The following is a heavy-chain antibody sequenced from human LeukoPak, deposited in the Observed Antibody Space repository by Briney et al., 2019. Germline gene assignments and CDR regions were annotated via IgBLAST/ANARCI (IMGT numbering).Heavy chain of an antibody. V-gene: IGHV3-30*02. Sequence: PGGSLRLSGAASGFTFSSYGMHWVRQAPGKGLEGVAFIRYDGSNKYYADSVKGRFTISRDNSKNTLYLQMNSLTAEDTAVYYCANPHDYFDYVAGWSQETLVTVPS. D-gene: IGHD4-17*01. CDR2: IRYDGSNK. CDR1: GFTFSSYG. CDR3: ANPHDYFDYVAG. J-gene: IGHJ4*02.